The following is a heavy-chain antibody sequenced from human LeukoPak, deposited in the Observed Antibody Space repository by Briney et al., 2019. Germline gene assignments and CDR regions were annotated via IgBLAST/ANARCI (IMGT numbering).Heavy chain of an antibody. CDR1: GYTFTSYG. V-gene: IGHV1-18*01. CDR3: VRRESYNDAFDI. CDR2: ISTYNGNT. D-gene: IGHD3-10*01. J-gene: IGHJ3*02. Sequence: ASVKVSCKASGYTFTSYGISWVRQAPGQGLEWMGWISTYNGNTNYAQKLQGRVTMTTDTSTSTAYMELRSLRSDDTAVYYCVRRESYNDAFDIWGQGTMVTVSS.